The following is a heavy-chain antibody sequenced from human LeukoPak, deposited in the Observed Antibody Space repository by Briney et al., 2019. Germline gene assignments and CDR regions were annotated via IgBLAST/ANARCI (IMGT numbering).Heavy chain of an antibody. CDR1: GFPFSSYS. CDR3: AKGRGVIHSILCY. Sequence: GGSLRLSCAASGFPFSSYSVSWVRGAPAKGLEWVSAISGSGGSTYNADSVKGRFTISRDNSKNTLYLQMNSLRAEDTDVYYCAKGRGVIHSILCYWGQGTLVTVSS. D-gene: IGHD3-10*01. V-gene: IGHV3-23*01. CDR2: ISGSGGST. J-gene: IGHJ4*02.